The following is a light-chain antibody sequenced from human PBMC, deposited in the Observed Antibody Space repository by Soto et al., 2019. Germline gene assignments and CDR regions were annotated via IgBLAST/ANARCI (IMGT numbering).Light chain of an antibody. J-gene: IGKJ1*01. V-gene: IGKV3-15*01. CDR1: QSVSGD. CDR3: QQYNNWPPWT. Sequence: EIVVTQSPATLSLSPGERATLSCRASQSVSGDLAWYQPKPGQAPRLLIYGASTRATGIPARFSGSGSGTEFTLTISSLQSEDFAVYYCQQYNNWPPWTFGQGTKVDIK. CDR2: GAS.